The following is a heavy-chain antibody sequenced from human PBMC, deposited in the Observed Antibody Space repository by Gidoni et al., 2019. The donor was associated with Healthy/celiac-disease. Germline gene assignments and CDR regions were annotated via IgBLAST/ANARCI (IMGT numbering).Heavy chain of an antibody. J-gene: IGHJ4*02. D-gene: IGHD4-17*01. Sequence: QVPLQESGPGLVTPSQTLSLPCTVSGVSISSGDYYWRWIRQPPGKGLEWIGYIYYSGSTYYNPSLKSRVTISVDTSKNQFSLKLSSVTAADTAVYYCALSTTVVRGPFDYWGQGTLVTVSS. CDR1: GVSISSGDYY. CDR3: ALSTTVVRGPFDY. CDR2: IYYSGST. V-gene: IGHV4-30-4*01.